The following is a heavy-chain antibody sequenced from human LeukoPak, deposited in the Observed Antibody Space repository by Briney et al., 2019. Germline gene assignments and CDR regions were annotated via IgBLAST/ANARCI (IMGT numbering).Heavy chain of an antibody. CDR1: GGTFTSYA. D-gene: IGHD3-10*01. CDR3: ARSSDYYGSGSYPH. J-gene: IGHJ4*02. Sequence: SVKVSCKASGGTFTSYAISWVRQAPGQGLEWMGRIIPIFGTANYAQKFQGRVTITTDESTSTAYMELSSLRSEDTAVYYCARSSDYYGSGSYPHWGQGTLVTVSS. CDR2: IIPIFGTA. V-gene: IGHV1-69*05.